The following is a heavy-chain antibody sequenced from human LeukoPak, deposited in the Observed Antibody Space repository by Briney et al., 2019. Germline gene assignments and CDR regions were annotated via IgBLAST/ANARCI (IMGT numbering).Heavy chain of an antibody. V-gene: IGHV1-2*02. Sequence: ASVKVSCKTSGCSFTGYFMHWVRQGPGQGFEWMGWINPNSGDTNYAQKFQGRVSMTRDTSISTVYMELSSLKSDDTAVYYCGRDVRHTYDYWGQGTLVTVSS. CDR2: INPNSGDT. CDR3: GRDVRHTYDY. J-gene: IGHJ4*02. D-gene: IGHD3-10*02. CDR1: GCSFTGYF.